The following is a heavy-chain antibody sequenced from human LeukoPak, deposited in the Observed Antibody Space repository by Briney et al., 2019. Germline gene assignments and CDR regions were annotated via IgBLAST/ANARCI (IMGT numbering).Heavy chain of an antibody. J-gene: IGHJ5*02. D-gene: IGHD6-13*01. CDR3: ARVLGAAGVEFAP. CDR1: GGSFSGYY. Sequence: SETLSLTCAVYGGSFSGYYWSWIRQPPGKGLEWIGEINHSGSTNYNPSLKSRVTISVDTSKNQFSLKLSSVTAADTAVYYCARVLGAAGVEFAPWGQGTLVTVSS. V-gene: IGHV4-34*01. CDR2: INHSGST.